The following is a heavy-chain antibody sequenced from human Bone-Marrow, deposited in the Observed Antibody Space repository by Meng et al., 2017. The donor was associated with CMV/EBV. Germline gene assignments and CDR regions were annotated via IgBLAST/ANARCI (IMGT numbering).Heavy chain of an antibody. CDR2: IWYDGSNK. Sequence: GESLKISCAASGFTFSSYGMHWVRQAPGKGLEWVAVIWYDGSNKYYADSVKSRFTISRDNSKNTLYLQMNSLRAEDTAVYYCAKDRRRLPAPRHNDYGMDVWGQGTTVTVSS. J-gene: IGHJ6*02. CDR3: AKDRRRLPAPRHNDYGMDV. D-gene: IGHD2-15*01. V-gene: IGHV3-33*06. CDR1: GFTFSSYG.